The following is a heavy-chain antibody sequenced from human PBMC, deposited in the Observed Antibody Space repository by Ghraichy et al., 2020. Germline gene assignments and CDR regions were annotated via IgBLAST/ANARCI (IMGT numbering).Heavy chain of an antibody. CDR1: GGFISSYY. D-gene: IGHD6-13*01. Sequence: ETLSLTCTVSGGFISSYYWSWIRQPPGMGLEWIGYIYYSGNTNYNPSLKSRVAISRDTSKTQFSLRLTSVTAADTAVYYCARGLYGSNWYAVDFWGQGTLVTVSS. CDR3: ARGLYGSNWYAVDF. CDR2: IYYSGNT. J-gene: IGHJ4*02. V-gene: IGHV4-59*01.